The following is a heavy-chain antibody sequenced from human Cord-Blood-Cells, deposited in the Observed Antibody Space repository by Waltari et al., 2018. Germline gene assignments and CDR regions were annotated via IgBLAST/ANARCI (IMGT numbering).Heavy chain of an antibody. Sequence: EVQLVESGGGLVKPGGSLRLSCAASGFTFSSYSLNWVRQAPGKGLVWVSSISSSSSYIYYADSVKGRFTISRDNAKNSLYLQMNSLRAEDTAVYYCAREGGANGWFDPWGQGTLVTVSS. CDR2: ISSSSSYI. J-gene: IGHJ5*02. D-gene: IGHD1-26*01. CDR3: AREGGANGWFDP. CDR1: GFTFSSYS. V-gene: IGHV3-21*01.